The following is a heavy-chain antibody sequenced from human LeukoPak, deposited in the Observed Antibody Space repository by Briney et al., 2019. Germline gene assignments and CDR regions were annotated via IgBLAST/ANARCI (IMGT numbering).Heavy chain of an antibody. CDR3: VRLGVSSGYYEYYFDY. V-gene: IGHV3-7*01. D-gene: IGHD3-22*01. Sequence: PGGSLRLSCAASGFTFSSYWMNWARQAPGKGLEWVASINHNGNVNYYVDSVKGRFTISRDNSKNTLYLQMNSLRAEDTAVYYCVRLGVSSGYYEYYFDYWGQGTLVTVSS. CDR1: GFTFSSYW. CDR2: INHNGNVN. J-gene: IGHJ4*02.